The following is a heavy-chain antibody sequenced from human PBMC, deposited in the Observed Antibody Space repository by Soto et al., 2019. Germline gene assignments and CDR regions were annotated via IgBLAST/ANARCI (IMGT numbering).Heavy chain of an antibody. J-gene: IGHJ4*02. D-gene: IGHD7-27*01. CDR2: MNPNNGNT. CDR3: ARGPRNWGVDY. V-gene: IGHV1-8*01. CDR1: AYTFTGYD. Sequence: GASVKVSCKAAAYTFTGYDINWVRQATGQDFEWMGWMNPNNGNTAFVQKFQGRVTMTRDTSKSTAFMELSSLTSEDTAVYYCARGPRNWGVDYWGQGTLVTVSS.